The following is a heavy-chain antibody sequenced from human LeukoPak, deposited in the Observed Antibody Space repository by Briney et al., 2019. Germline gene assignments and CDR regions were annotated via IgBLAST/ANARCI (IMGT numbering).Heavy chain of an antibody. V-gene: IGHV4-39*01. CDR3: ASNYYDSSGYRYDY. Sequence: SETLSLTCTVSGGSISSSSYYWGWIRQPPGKGLKWIGSIYYSGSTYYNPSLKSRVTISVDTSKNQFSLKLSSVTAADTAVYYCASNYYDSSGYRYDYWGQGTLATASP. J-gene: IGHJ4*02. CDR2: IYYSGST. D-gene: IGHD3-22*01. CDR1: GGSISSSSYY.